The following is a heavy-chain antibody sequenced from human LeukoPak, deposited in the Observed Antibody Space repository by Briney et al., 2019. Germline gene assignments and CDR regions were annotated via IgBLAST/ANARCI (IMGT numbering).Heavy chain of an antibody. CDR1: GFTFSSYS. J-gene: IGHJ4*02. CDR2: ISSSSSYI. D-gene: IGHD2-2*01. Sequence: GGSLRLSCAASGFTFSSYSMNWVRQAPGKGLEWVSSISSSSSYIYYADSVKGRFTFSRDNAKNSLYLQMNSLRAEDTAVYYCARDGADCSSTSCYVDYWGQGTLVTVSS. CDR3: ARDGADCSSTSCYVDY. V-gene: IGHV3-21*01.